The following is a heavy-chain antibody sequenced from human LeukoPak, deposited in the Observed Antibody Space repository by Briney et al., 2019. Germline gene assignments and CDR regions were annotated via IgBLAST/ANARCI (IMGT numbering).Heavy chain of an antibody. CDR1: GYAFTIYY. V-gene: IGHV1-46*01. D-gene: IGHD3-3*01. CDR3: AREQEWLSLDY. Sequence: ASVKVSCKASGYAFTIYYMHWVRQSPGQGLEWMGIINPSGGSTSYAQKFQGRVTMTRDMSTSTVYMELSSMRSEDTAVYYCAREQEWLSLDYWGQGTLVSVSS. J-gene: IGHJ4*02. CDR2: INPSGGST.